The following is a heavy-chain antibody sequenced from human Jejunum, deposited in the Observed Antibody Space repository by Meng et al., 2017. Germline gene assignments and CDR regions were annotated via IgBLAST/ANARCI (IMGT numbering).Heavy chain of an antibody. J-gene: IGHJ6*04. D-gene: IGHD5-24*01. CDR3: ARVEGDGYNYSYYYYGMNV. Sequence: ASVKVSCKASGYTFSYYAMHWVRQAPGQRPEWMGWINADSGNTKYSRNLQGRVTITRDTSTNTVYMELRSLRSEDTAIYYCARVEGDGYNYSYYYYGMNVWAKGPS. CDR1: GYTFSYYA. V-gene: IGHV1-3*01. CDR2: INADSGNT.